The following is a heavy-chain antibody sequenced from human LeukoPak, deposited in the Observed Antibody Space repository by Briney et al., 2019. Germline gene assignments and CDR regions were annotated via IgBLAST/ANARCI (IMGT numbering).Heavy chain of an antibody. J-gene: IGHJ5*02. CDR1: GFTFSNAW. CDR2: IKSKTDGGTT. V-gene: IGHV3-15*01. D-gene: IGHD4-17*01. Sequence: KPGGSLRLSCAASGFTFSNAWMSWVRQAPGKGREWVGRIKSKTDGGTTDYAATVKGRFTISRDDSKNTLYLQMNSLKTEDTAVYYCTTEPVTTGPIYWFDPWGQGTLVTVSS. CDR3: TTEPVTTGPIYWFDP.